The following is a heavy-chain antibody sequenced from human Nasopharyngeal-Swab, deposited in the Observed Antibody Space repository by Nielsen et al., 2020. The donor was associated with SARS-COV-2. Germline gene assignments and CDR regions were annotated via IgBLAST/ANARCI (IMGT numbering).Heavy chain of an antibody. CDR3: ARDYYYDSSVFDY. CDR2: INHSGST. Sequence: WLSARLGKGLEWIGEINHSGSTNYNPSLKSRVTISVDTSKNQFSLKLSSVTAADTAVYYCARDYYYDSSVFDYWGQGTLVTVSS. J-gene: IGHJ4*02. D-gene: IGHD3-22*01. V-gene: IGHV4-34*01.